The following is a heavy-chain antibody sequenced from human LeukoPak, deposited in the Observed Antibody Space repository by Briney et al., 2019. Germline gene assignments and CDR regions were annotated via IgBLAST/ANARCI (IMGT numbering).Heavy chain of an antibody. CDR3: ASLGIAVAGGA. CDR1: GFTFDDCA. V-gene: IGHV3-9*01. J-gene: IGHJ5*02. D-gene: IGHD6-19*01. CDR2: ISWNSGSI. Sequence: GGSLRLSCAASGFTFDDCAMHWVRQAPGKGLEWVSGISWNSGSIGYADSVKGRFTISRDNAKNSLYLQMNSLRAEDTALYYCASLGIAVAGGAWGQGTLVTVSS.